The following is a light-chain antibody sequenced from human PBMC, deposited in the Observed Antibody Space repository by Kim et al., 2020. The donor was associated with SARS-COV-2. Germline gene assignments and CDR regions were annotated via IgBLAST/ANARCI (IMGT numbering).Light chain of an antibody. CDR2: DAS. Sequence: ASVVDRVTITCQASQYINNNLDWCQQKPGRAPKLLISDASNLEAGVSSRFGVSGSGTEFAFTINSLQPEDFATYYCQQYDNFPMTFGQGTRLEIK. V-gene: IGKV1-33*01. CDR1: QYINNN. J-gene: IGKJ5*01. CDR3: QQYDNFPMT.